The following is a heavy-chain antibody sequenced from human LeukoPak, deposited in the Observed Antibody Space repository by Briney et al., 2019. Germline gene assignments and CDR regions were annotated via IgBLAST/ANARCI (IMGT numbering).Heavy chain of an antibody. D-gene: IGHD6-19*01. CDR2: ISGSGGST. Sequence: GGSRRLSCAASGFTFSNAWMNLVRQAPGKGLEWVSPISGSGGSTYYADSVKGRFTISRDNSKNTLYLQMNSLRAEDTAMYYCARKSIAVAGPFDYWGQGTLVTVSS. V-gene: IGHV3-23*01. CDR1: GFTFSNAW. J-gene: IGHJ4*02. CDR3: ARKSIAVAGPFDY.